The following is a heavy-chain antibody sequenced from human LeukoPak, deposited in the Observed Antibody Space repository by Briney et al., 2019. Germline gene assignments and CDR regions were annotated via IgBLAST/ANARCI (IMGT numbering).Heavy chain of an antibody. CDR3: ARSRANWFDP. V-gene: IGHV4-39*07. CDR1: GGSISSSSYY. J-gene: IGHJ5*02. Sequence: PSETLSLTCTVSGGSISSSSYYWGWIRQPPGKGLEWIGSIYYSGSTYYNPSLKSRVTISVDTSKNQFSLKLSSVTAADTAVYYCARSRANWFDPWGQGTLVTVSS. CDR2: IYYSGST.